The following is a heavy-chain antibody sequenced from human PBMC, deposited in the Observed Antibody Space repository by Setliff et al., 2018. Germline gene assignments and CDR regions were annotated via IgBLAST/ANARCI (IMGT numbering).Heavy chain of an antibody. D-gene: IGHD6-19*01. J-gene: IGHJ6*02. CDR3: ARLGTKDSSGWYYYYYGMDV. CDR1: GFTFSSYS. V-gene: IGHV3-48*04. CDR2: ISSSSSTI. Sequence: QSGGSLRLSCAASGFTFSSYSMNWVRQAPGKGLEWVSYISSSSSTIYYADSVKGRFTISRDNAKNSLYLQMNSLRAEYTAVYYCARLGTKDSSGWYYYYYGMDVWGQGTTGTV.